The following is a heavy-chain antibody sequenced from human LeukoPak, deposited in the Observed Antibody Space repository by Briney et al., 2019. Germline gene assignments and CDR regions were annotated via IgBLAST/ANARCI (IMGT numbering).Heavy chain of an antibody. J-gene: IGHJ3*02. CDR3: ARVGVLWFGETQGAFDI. CDR2: ISAYNGNT. D-gene: IGHD3-10*01. Sequence: GASVKVSCKASGYTFTSYSISWVRQAPGQGLEWMGWISAYNGNTNYAQKLQGRVTMTIDTSTSTAYMELRSLRSDDTAVYYCARVGVLWFGETQGAFDIWGQGTMVTVSS. V-gene: IGHV1-18*01. CDR1: GYTFTSYS.